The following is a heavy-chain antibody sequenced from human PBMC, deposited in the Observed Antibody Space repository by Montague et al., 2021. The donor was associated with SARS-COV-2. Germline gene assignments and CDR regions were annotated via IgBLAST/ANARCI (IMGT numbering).Heavy chain of an antibody. V-gene: IGHV4-59*01. D-gene: IGHD3-10*01. CDR3: ARTSRGSRYFYGVDV. CDR1: GDSISDYY. J-gene: IGHJ6*02. Sequence: SETLSLTCTVPGDSISDYYWSWIRQPPGMGLEWIGYIFRSGATNYSPPLKSRVIISLDTSKSQFSLRLSSVTAADTAIYYCARTSRGSRYFYGVDVWGQGTTVTVSS. CDR2: IFRSGAT.